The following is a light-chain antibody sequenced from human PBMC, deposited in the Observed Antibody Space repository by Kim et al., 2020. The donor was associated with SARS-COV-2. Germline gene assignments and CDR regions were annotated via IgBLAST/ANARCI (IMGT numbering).Light chain of an antibody. CDR2: EDN. V-gene: IGLV6-57*04. J-gene: IGLJ3*02. CDR1: SGSIASNY. CDR3: QSYDSRNVDWV. Sequence: NFMLTQPHSVSESPGKTVTISCTRSSGSIASNYVQWYQQRPGSAPTTVSYEDNQRPSGGPVRFSGSIDSSSNSASLTIPGLKTENEAYYYCQSYDSRNVDWVFGGGTQLT.